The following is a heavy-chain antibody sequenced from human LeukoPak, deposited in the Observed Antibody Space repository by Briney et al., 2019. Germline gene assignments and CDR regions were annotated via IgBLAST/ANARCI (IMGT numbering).Heavy chain of an antibody. CDR1: GFTFSSYW. J-gene: IGHJ4*02. CDR3: SRRRTYYYDSSGYVDF. CDR2: VNSDGSST. D-gene: IGHD3-22*01. Sequence: GGSLRLSCAASGFTFSSYWMHWVRRAPGKGLVWVSRVNSDGSSTSYADSVKGRFTISRDNAKNTLYLQMNSLRAEDTAVYYCSRRRTYYYDSSGYVDFWGQGTLVTVSS. V-gene: IGHV3-74*01.